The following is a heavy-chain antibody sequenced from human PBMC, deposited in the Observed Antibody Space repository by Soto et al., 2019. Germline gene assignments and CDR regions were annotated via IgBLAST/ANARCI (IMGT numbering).Heavy chain of an antibody. CDR1: GFRFSDHY. CDR3: ASDPYYYASGF. D-gene: IGHD3-10*01. V-gene: IGHV3-11*01. Sequence: QVQLVESGGGLVEPGGSLRLSCAASGFRFSDHYMNWIRQAPGKGLEWVAKIRGDASTTYYADSVKGRFTVSRDKAKNSVYLQMNSLRVEETAVYYCASDPYYYASGFWGQGTLVTVSS. J-gene: IGHJ4*02. CDR2: IRGDASTT.